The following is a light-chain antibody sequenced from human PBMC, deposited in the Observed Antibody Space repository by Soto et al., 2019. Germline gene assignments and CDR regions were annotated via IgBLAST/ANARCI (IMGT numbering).Light chain of an antibody. CDR1: SRDVGAYNY. V-gene: IGLV2-14*01. Sequence: QSALTQPASVSGSPGRSITISCTGSSRDVGAYNYVSWYQQYPGKAPKLMIYDVSNRPSGVSNRFSASKSGNTASLTISGLQAEDEADYYCSSYTNSRTLVFGGGTKLTVL. CDR2: DVS. CDR3: SSYTNSRTLV. J-gene: IGLJ2*01.